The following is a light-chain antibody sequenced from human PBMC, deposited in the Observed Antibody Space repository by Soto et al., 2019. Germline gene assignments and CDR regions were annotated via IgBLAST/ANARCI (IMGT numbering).Light chain of an antibody. V-gene: IGLV1-44*01. CDR2: RTD. CDR1: GSNIGTNT. Sequence: QSVLTQPPSASGTPGQRVTISCSGSGSNIGTNTVNWYQQLPGTAPKLLIYRTDQRPAGIPDRFSGSKSGTSASLDISGLQSDDEADYYCTAWDGSLDGRAFGGGTKLTVL. CDR3: TAWDGSLDGRA. J-gene: IGLJ3*02.